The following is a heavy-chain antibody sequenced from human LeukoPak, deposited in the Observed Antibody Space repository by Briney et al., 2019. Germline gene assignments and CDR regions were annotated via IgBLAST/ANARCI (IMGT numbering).Heavy chain of an antibody. D-gene: IGHD3-9*01. V-gene: IGHV1-46*01. CDR2: INPSGGST. CDR1: GYTFTSYY. Sequence: GASVKVSCKASGYTFTSYYMHWVRQAPGQGLEWMGIINPSGGSTSYAQKFQGRVTMTRDTSTSTVYMELSSLRSEDTAVYYCARGEITYYDILTGYFPDFDYWGQGTLVTVSS. J-gene: IGHJ4*02. CDR3: ARGEITYYDILTGYFPDFDY.